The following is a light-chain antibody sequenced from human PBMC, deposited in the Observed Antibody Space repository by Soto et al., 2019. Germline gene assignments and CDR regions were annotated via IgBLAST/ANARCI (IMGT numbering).Light chain of an antibody. Sequence: EIVLTQSPGTLSLSPGERATLYCRARQSVSSNYITWYQQKPGQAPRRLIFGASSRATGIPDRFSGSGSGTEFTLPISSLQSEDFATYYCQQSYSTPLTFGQGTRLEIK. CDR3: QQSYSTPLT. V-gene: IGKV3-20*01. J-gene: IGKJ5*01. CDR1: QSVSSNY. CDR2: GAS.